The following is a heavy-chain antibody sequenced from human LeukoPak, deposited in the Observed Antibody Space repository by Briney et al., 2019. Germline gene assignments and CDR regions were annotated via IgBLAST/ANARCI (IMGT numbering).Heavy chain of an antibody. V-gene: IGHV3-74*01. J-gene: IGHJ4*02. CDR1: GFTFSRYW. CDR3: ARGPTRDYGLSGYFDY. CDR2: INSDGSST. Sequence: PGGSLRLSCAASGFTFSRYWMHWVRQGPGKGLVWVSRINSDGSSTSYADSVKGRFTISRDNAKNTLYLQMNSLRAEDTAVYYCARGPTRDYGLSGYFDYWGQGILVTVSS. D-gene: IGHD3-16*01.